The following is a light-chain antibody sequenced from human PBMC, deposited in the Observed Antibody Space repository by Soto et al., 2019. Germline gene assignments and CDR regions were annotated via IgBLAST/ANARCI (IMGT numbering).Light chain of an antibody. Sequence: QSVLTQPPSASGTPGQRVTISCSGRNANIGNNFVCWYQQLPGTAPKLLVYSNDQRPSGVPDRFSVSKSGTSASLAISGLRSEDEADYYCVAWDDSLSGLVFGTGTKVTVL. CDR2: SND. V-gene: IGLV1-47*02. CDR3: VAWDDSLSGLV. CDR1: NANIGNNF. J-gene: IGLJ1*01.